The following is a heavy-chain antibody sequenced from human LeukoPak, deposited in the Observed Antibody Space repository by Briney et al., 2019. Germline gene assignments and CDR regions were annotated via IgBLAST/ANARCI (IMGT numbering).Heavy chain of an antibody. CDR2: VDPEDGET. V-gene: IGHV1-69-2*01. Sequence: ASVKVSCKVSGYIFTDYYMHWVQQAPGKGLEWMGLVDPEDGETIYAEKFQGRVTITADTSTDTAYMELSSLRSEDTALYYCATGERELLLLWYWGQGTLVTVSS. CDR1: GYIFTDYY. D-gene: IGHD1-26*01. J-gene: IGHJ4*02. CDR3: ATGERELLLLWY.